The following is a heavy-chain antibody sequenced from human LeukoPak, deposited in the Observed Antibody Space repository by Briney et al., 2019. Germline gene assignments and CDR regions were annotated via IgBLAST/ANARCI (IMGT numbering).Heavy chain of an antibody. CDR2: INNDSTYM. Sequence: GGSLRLSCAASGFIFSDYSMNWVRQAPGKGLEWVSSINNDSTYMHSADSVKGRFTVSRDNAKNSVYLQMNSLRAEDTAVYYCAKDRFGEGDAFDVWGPGTMVTVSP. CDR1: GFIFSDYS. V-gene: IGHV3-21*06. D-gene: IGHD3-10*01. J-gene: IGHJ3*01. CDR3: AKDRFGEGDAFDV.